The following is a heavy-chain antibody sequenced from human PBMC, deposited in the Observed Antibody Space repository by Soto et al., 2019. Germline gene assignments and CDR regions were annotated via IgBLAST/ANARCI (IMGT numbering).Heavy chain of an antibody. D-gene: IGHD5-18*01. J-gene: IGHJ4*02. V-gene: IGHV1-69*06. CDR1: GGTFSSYA. Sequence: ASVKFSCKASGGTFSSYAISWVRQAPGQGLEWMGGIIPIFGTANYAQKFQGRVTITADKSTSTAYMELSSLRSEDTAVYYCARSVDTAMSNDYWGQGTLVTVSS. CDR2: IIPIFGTA. CDR3: ARSVDTAMSNDY.